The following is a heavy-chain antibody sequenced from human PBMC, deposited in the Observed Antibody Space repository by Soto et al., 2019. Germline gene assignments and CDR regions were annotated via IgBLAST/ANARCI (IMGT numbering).Heavy chain of an antibody. V-gene: IGHV3-33*01. CDR3: ARTNSSGFYFDY. Sequence: GGSQSLSCTASGFNFGSYGMHWVRQAPGKGLEWVAVIWYDGSNKYYADSVKGRFTISRDNSKNTLYLQMNSLRAEDTAVYYCARTNSSGFYFDYWGQGTLVTVSS. D-gene: IGHD6-19*01. J-gene: IGHJ4*02. CDR1: GFNFGSYG. CDR2: IWYDGSNK.